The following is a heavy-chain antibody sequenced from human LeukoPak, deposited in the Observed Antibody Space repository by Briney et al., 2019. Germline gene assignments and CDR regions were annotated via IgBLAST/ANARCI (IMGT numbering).Heavy chain of an antibody. D-gene: IGHD6-19*01. CDR1: GFTVSSNY. V-gene: IGHV3-53*01. Sequence: GGSLRLSCAASGFTVSSNYMSWVRQAPGKGLEWVSVIYSGGSTYYADSVKGRFTIPRDNSKNTLYLQMNSLRAEDTAVYYCARGGALIAVAGTSHLDYFDYWGQGTLVTVSS. CDR2: IYSGGST. J-gene: IGHJ4*02. CDR3: ARGGALIAVAGTSHLDYFDY.